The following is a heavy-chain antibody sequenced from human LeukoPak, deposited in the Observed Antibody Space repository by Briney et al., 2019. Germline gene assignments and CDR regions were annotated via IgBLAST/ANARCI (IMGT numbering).Heavy chain of an antibody. CDR2: ISSTSITI. V-gene: IGHV3-48*01. J-gene: IGHJ4*02. Sequence: SGGSLRLSCAASGFTFSDYGMNWVRQAPGKGLEWLSHISSTSITIKYADSVKGRFTISRDNSKNTLYLQMNSLRAEDTAVYYCAKASLLWFGELGYWGQGTLVTVSS. D-gene: IGHD3-10*01. CDR3: AKASLLWFGELGY. CDR1: GFTFSDYG.